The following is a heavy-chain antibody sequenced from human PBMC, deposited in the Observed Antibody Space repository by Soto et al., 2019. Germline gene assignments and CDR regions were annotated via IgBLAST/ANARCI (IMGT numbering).Heavy chain of an antibody. CDR3: VNGIAARVPPEEGYFDY. CDR1: GFTFSSYA. D-gene: IGHD6-6*01. Sequence: GGSLRLSCSASGFTFSSYAMHWVRQAPGKGLEYVSAISGNGGSTYYADSVKGRFTISRDNSKNTLYLQMSSLRAEDTAVYYCVNGIAARVPPEEGYFDYWGQGTLVTVSS. CDR2: ISGNGGST. V-gene: IGHV3-64D*06. J-gene: IGHJ4*02.